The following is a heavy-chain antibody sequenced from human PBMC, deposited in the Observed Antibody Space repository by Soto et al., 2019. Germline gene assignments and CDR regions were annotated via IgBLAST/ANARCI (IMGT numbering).Heavy chain of an antibody. CDR3: ARETTPRGVVRGVKNYGMDV. D-gene: IGHD3-10*01. J-gene: IGHJ6*02. Sequence: SATLSLTCAVYGGSYSGYYWSWIRQPPGRGLEWIGEINHSGSTNYNPSLKSRVTISVDTSKNQFSLKLSSVTAADTAVYYCARETTPRGVVRGVKNYGMDVWGQGPTVT. CDR1: GGSYSGYY. CDR2: INHSGST. V-gene: IGHV4-34*01.